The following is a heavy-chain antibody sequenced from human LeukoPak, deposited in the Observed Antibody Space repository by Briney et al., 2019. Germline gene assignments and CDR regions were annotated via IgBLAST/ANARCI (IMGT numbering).Heavy chain of an antibody. CDR1: GFSFSSYW. CDR3: ATTRHLGAFDI. D-gene: IGHD3-16*01. V-gene: IGHV3-7*01. J-gene: IGHJ3*02. Sequence: PGGSLRLSCAASGFSFSSYWMTWVRRAPGKGLEWVANIKQDGSEKHYVDSVKGRFTISRDNAKNSLFLQMNSLRGEDTAVYYCATTRHLGAFDIWGQGTMVTVSS. CDR2: IKQDGSEK.